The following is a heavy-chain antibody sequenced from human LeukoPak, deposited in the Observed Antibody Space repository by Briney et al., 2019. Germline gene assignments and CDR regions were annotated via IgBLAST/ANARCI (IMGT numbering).Heavy chain of an antibody. CDR3: ARGPLRHRYYCYYYMDV. CDR2: INHSGST. V-gene: IGHV4-34*01. CDR1: GGSFSGYY. Sequence: PSETLSLTCAVYGGSFSGYYWSWIRQPPGKGLEWIGEINHSGSTSYNPSLKSRVTISVDTSKNQFSLKLSSVTAADTAVYYCARGPLRHRYYCYYYMDVWGKGTTVTVSS. J-gene: IGHJ6*03.